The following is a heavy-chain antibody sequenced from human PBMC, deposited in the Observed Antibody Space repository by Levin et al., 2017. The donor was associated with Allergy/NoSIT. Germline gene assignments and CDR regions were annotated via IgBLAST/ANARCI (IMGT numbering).Heavy chain of an antibody. V-gene: IGHV5-51*01. J-gene: IGHJ4*01. CDR2: IYPGDSDT. D-gene: IGHD3-3*01. CDR1: GSIFSSYW. Sequence: GGSLRLSCKGSGSIFSSYWIGWVRQMPGKGLEWMGTIYPGDSDTTYSPSFQGQVTISADKSIDTAYLQWSSLKASDTAMYYCARPIANFWSGFDLWGHGTLVTVSS. CDR3: ARPIANFWSGFDL.